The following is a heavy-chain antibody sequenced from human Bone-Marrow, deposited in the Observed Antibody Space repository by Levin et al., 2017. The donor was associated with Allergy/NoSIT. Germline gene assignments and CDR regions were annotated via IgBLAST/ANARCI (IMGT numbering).Heavy chain of an antibody. V-gene: IGHV3-23*01. Sequence: GGSLRLSCAASGFTFSNYAMSWVRQAQGKGLEWVSTIISSGGRTYYAASVKGRFTFSRDNSKNTLYLQMNSLRADDTALYYGARINTVSSNVYGMDVWGQGTTVTVSS. CDR3: ARINTVSSNVYGMDV. D-gene: IGHD4-17*01. CDR2: IISSGGRT. J-gene: IGHJ6*02. CDR1: GFTFSNYA.